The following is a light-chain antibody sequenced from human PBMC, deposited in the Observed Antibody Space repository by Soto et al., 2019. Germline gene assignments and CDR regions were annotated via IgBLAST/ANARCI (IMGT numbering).Light chain of an antibody. CDR3: SSYSSSSTLYD. CDR1: SSDVGGYNY. CDR2: EVS. V-gene: IGLV2-14*01. Sequence: QSVLTQPASVPGSPGQSITISCTGTSSDVGGYNYVSWYQQHPGRATKLMIYEVSNRSSRVSNRFSGSKSGNTASLTIAGLQAEDEADYYCSSYSSSSTLYDFGTGTKVTVL. J-gene: IGLJ1*01.